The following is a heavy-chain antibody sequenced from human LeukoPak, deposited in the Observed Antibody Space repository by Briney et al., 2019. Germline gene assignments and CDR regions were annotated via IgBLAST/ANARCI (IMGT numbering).Heavy chain of an antibody. V-gene: IGHV1-18*04. CDR1: GYTFTSYG. D-gene: IGHD3-9*01. J-gene: IGHJ4*02. CDR3: ARETLYYDILTGYPDY. CDR2: ISAYNGST. Sequence: ASVKVSCKASGYTFTSYGISWVRQAPGQGLEWMGWISAYNGSTNYAQKLQGRVTMTTDTSTSTAYMELRSLRSDDTAVYYCARETLYYDILTGYPDYWGQGTLVTVSS.